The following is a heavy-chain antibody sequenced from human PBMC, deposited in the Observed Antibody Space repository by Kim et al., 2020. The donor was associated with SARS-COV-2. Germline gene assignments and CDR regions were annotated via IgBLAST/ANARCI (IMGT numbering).Heavy chain of an antibody. V-gene: IGHV3-74*01. J-gene: IGHJ5*02. Sequence: YVDSVKGRFSISRDNAKSAVYLQMNSLRAEDTAVYYCVRGTYSSSAFSWGQGTLVTVS. CDR3: VRGTYSSSAFS. D-gene: IGHD3-22*01.